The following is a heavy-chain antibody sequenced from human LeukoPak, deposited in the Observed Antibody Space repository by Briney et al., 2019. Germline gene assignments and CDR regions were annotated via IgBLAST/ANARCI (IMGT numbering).Heavy chain of an antibody. Sequence: SETLSLTCTVSGGSISSSSYYWGWIRQPPGKGLEWIGSIYYSGSTYYNPSLKSRVTISVDTSKNQFSLKLSSVTAADTAVYYCARRVLRYFDWLLHDAFDIWGQGTMVTVSS. CDR3: ARRVLRYFDWLLHDAFDI. V-gene: IGHV4-39*01. J-gene: IGHJ3*02. D-gene: IGHD3-9*01. CDR1: GGSISSSSYY. CDR2: IYYSGST.